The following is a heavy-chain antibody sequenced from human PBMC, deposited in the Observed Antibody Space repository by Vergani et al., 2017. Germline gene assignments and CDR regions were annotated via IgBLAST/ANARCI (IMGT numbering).Heavy chain of an antibody. D-gene: IGHD1-26*01. Sequence: EVQLVESGGGLVQPGGSLRLSCAASGFTFSNYWMTWVRQAPGKGLEWVANIKQDGSEKYYADSVKGRFTISRDNSKNTLYLQMRSLRAEDTAVYYCARGRSGNYLMAVWGQGTLVTVSS. V-gene: IGHV3-7*04. CDR3: ARGRSGNYLMAV. CDR2: IKQDGSEK. CDR1: GFTFSNYW. J-gene: IGHJ4*02.